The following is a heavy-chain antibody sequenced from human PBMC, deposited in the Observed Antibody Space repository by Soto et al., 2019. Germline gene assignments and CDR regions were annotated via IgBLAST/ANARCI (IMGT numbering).Heavy chain of an antibody. J-gene: IGHJ4*02. V-gene: IGHV4-34*01. CDR2: INHSGST. D-gene: IGHD3-10*01. Sequence: PSVPISLARAIKSGSFRDNSRMPTRARTEKGLEWIGEINHSGSTNYNPSLKSRVTISVDTSKNQFSLKLSSVTAADTAVYYCARGSHLVITMVRGVHQDRLDYWGQRTLVPVS. CDR1: SGSFRDNS. CDR3: ARGSHLVITMVRGVHQDRLDY.